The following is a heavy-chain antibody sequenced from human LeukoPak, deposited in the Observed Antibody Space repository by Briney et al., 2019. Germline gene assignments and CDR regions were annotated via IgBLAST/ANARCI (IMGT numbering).Heavy chain of an antibody. J-gene: IGHJ3*02. V-gene: IGHV3-11*01. D-gene: IGHD3-10*01. CDR3: ASNYWYYYGSGSDDAFDI. CDR1: GFTFSDYY. CDR2: ISSSGSTI. Sequence: GGSLRLPCAASGFTFSDYYMSWIRQAPGKGLEWVSYISSSGSTIYYADSVKGRFTISGDNAKNSLYLQMNSLRAEDTAVYYCASNYWYYYGSGSDDAFDIWGQGTMVTVSS.